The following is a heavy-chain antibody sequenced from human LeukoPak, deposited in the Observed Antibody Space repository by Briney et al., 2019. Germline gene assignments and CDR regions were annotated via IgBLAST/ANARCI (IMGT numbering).Heavy chain of an antibody. J-gene: IGHJ4*02. CDR1: GYTFTGYY. Sequence: ASVKVSCKASGYTFTGYYMHWVRQAPGRGLEWMGWINPNSGGTNYAQKFQGRVTMTRDTSISTAYMELSSLRSEDTAVYYCAAGRGVITIDYWGQGTLVTVSS. CDR2: INPNSGGT. V-gene: IGHV1-2*02. CDR3: AAGRGVITIDY. D-gene: IGHD3-10*01.